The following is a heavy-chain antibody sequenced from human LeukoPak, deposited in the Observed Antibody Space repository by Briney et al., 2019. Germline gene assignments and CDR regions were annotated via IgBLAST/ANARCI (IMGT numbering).Heavy chain of an antibody. CDR1: GFTFSSYS. CDR3: ARATHDYGDYVDYCYYYGMDV. CDR2: ISSSSSYI. D-gene: IGHD4-17*01. Sequence: GGSLRLSCAASGFTFSSYSMNWVRQAPGKGLEWVSSISSSSSYIYYADSVKGRFTISRDNAKNSLYLQMNSLRAEDTAVYYCARATHDYGDYVDYCYYYGMDVWGKGTTVTVSS. V-gene: IGHV3-21*01. J-gene: IGHJ6*04.